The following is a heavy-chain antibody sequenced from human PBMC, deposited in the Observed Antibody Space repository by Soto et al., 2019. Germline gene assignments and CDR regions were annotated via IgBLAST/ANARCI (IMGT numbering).Heavy chain of an antibody. V-gene: IGHV1-24*01. J-gene: IGHJ6*02. CDR3: ATPSSSWGLLYGMDV. CDR2: FDPEDGET. D-gene: IGHD6-13*01. Sequence: QVQLVQSGAEVKKPGASVKVSCKVSGYTLTELSMHWVRQAPGKGLEWMGGFDPEDGETICAQKFQGRVTMTEDTSTDTADMELRSLRSEDTAVYYSATPSSSWGLLYGMDVWGQGTTVTVSS. CDR1: GYTLTELS.